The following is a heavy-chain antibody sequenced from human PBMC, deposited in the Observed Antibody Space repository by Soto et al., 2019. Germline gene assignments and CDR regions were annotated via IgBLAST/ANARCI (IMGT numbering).Heavy chain of an antibody. J-gene: IGHJ3*01. D-gene: IGHD1-26*01. Sequence: EVQLVESGGGLVQPXXSLRLSCAASGFTFSYYWMHWVRQTPGKGLLWVSHIHNDGSRTTYADSEKGRFTISRDNARNTVYLQMNSLRDDDTAVYYCARGDRGAFDLWGQGTAVTVSS. V-gene: IGHV3-74*03. CDR2: IHNDGSRT. CDR3: ARGDRGAFDL. CDR1: GFTFSYYW.